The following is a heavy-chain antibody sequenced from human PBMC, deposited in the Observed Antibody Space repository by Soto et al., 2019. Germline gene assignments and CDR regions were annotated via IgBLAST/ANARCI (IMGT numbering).Heavy chain of an antibody. D-gene: IGHD6-13*01. V-gene: IGHV1-46*01. Sequence: ASVKVSCKASGYSFMNYYIHWVRQAPGQGLEWMAIINPSGGTTNYAQKFRGRVTMTRDTSTSTVYLELSSLRSEDTALYYCARDLAYSSSHYYFDYWGQGTLVTVSS. CDR3: ARDLAYSSSHYYFDY. CDR2: INPSGGTT. J-gene: IGHJ4*02. CDR1: GYSFMNYY.